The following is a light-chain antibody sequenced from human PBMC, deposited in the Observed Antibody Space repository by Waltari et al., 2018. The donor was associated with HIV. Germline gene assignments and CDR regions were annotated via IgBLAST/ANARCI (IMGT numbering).Light chain of an antibody. CDR3: QQYNSYSRS. CDR1: QSISSW. Sequence: DIQMTQSPSTLSASVGDRVTIPCRASQSISSWLAWYQQNPGKAPKLLVCKASSLESGVPSRFSGSACGTEFTLTIGSLQPDAFATYECQQYNSYSRSYGQGTKVEIK. V-gene: IGKV1-5*03. J-gene: IGKJ1*01. CDR2: KAS.